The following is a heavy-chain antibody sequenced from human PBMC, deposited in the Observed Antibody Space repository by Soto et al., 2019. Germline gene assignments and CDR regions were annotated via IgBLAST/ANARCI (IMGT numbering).Heavy chain of an antibody. V-gene: IGHV1-18*04. J-gene: IGHJ4*02. CDR1: GYTFTSYG. D-gene: IGHD3-10*01. CDR3: ARDQGRLRMVRGVPLGY. Sequence: ASVKVSCKASGYTFTSYGISWVLQAPGQGLEWMGWISAYNGNTNYAQKLQGRVTMTTDTSTSTAYMELRSLRSDDTAVYYCARDQGRLRMVRGVPLGYWGQGTLVTVSS. CDR2: ISAYNGNT.